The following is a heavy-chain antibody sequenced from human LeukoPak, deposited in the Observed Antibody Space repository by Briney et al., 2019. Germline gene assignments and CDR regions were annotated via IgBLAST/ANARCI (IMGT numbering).Heavy chain of an antibody. D-gene: IGHD6-19*01. V-gene: IGHV4-59*01. CDR1: GGSISSYY. CDR2: IYYSGST. J-gene: IGHJ5*02. Sequence: SETLSLTCTVSGGSISSYYWSWIRQPPGKGLEWIGYIYYSGSTNYNPSLKSRVTISVDTSKNQFSLRLSSVTAADTAVYYCAKGAGPPWFDPWGQGTLVTVSS. CDR3: AKGAGPPWFDP.